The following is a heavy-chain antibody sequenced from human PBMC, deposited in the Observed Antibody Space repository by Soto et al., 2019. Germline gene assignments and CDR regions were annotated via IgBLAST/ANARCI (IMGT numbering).Heavy chain of an antibody. D-gene: IGHD4-17*01. CDR2: INSDGSST. CDR3: VRPYKWGDYVDWYLDL. Sequence: EVQLVESGGGLVQPGGSLRLSCAASGFTFSSYWMHWVRQAPGKGLVWVSRINSDGSSTSYADSVKGRFTISRDNAKNTLYLQMNSLRAEDTAVYYCVRPYKWGDYVDWYLDLWGRGPLVTVSS. CDR1: GFTFSSYW. V-gene: IGHV3-74*01. J-gene: IGHJ2*01.